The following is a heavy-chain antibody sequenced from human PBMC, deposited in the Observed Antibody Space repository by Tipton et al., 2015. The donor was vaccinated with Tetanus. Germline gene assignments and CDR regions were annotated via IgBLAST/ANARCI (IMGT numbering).Heavy chain of an antibody. CDR1: GGSINNNNDF. CDR2: IHYTGST. CDR3: ARHFNSYSSYMDV. Sequence: TLSLTCTVSGGSINNNNDFWGWIRQPPGKGLEWIASIHYTGSTYYNPSLKSRVSIFADTSKNQFSLELTSVTAADTAVYYCARHFNSYSSYMDVWGKGTTVTVSS. J-gene: IGHJ6*03. V-gene: IGHV4-39*01.